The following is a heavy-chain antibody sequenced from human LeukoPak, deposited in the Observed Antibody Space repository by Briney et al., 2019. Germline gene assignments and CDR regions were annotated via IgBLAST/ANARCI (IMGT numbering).Heavy chain of an antibody. V-gene: IGHV3-9*01. D-gene: IGHD3-10*01. CDR2: ISWNSGSI. CDR3: ARTQLNGSRAP. J-gene: IGHJ5*02. CDR1: GFTFDDYA. Sequence: GGSLRLSCAASGFTFDDYAMHWVRQAPGKGLEWVSGISWNSGSIGYADSVKGRFTISRDNAKNSLYLQMNGLRADDTAVYYCARTQLNGSRAPWGQGTLVTVSS.